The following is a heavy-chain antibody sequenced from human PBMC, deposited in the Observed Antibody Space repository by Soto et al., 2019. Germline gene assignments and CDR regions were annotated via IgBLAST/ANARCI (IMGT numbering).Heavy chain of an antibody. CDR2: INPNSGDT. J-gene: IGHJ4*02. D-gene: IGHD4-17*01. CDR3: ARYDYGDIFDY. Sequence: ASVKVSCKASGYTYTGYYMHWVRQAPGQGLEWMGWINPNSGDTNYAQKFQGRVTMTRDTSISTAYMELSRLRSDDTAVYYCARYDYGDIFDYWGQRTLVTVSS. CDR1: GYTYTGYY. V-gene: IGHV1-2*02.